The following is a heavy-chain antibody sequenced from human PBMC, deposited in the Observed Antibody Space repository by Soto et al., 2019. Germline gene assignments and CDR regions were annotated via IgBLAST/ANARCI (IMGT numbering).Heavy chain of an antibody. Sequence: QVQLVQSGAEVKKPGSSVKVSCKASGGTFSSYAISWVRQAPGQGLEWMGGIIPIFGAANYAQKFQGRVTITADESTSTAYMELSSLRSEDTAVYYCARGEGDYDFWSGYFGYWGQGTLVTVSS. CDR2: IIPIFGAA. V-gene: IGHV1-69*01. J-gene: IGHJ4*02. D-gene: IGHD3-3*01. CDR1: GGTFSSYA. CDR3: ARGEGDYDFWSGYFGY.